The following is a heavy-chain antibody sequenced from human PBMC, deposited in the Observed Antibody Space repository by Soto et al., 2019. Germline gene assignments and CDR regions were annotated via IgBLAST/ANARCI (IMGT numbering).Heavy chain of an antibody. J-gene: IGHJ4*02. V-gene: IGHV1-24*01. CDR3: ATASRFLDWTPSTPTR. Sequence: GASVKVSCKVSGYTLTELSMHWVRQAPGKGLEWMGGFDPEDGETIYAQKFQGRVTMTEDTSTDTAYMELSSLRSEDTAVYYCATASRFLDWTPSTPTRWGQGTLVTVSS. CDR1: GYTLTELS. CDR2: FDPEDGET. D-gene: IGHD3-3*01.